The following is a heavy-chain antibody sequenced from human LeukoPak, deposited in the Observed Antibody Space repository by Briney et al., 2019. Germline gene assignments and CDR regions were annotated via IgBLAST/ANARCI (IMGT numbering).Heavy chain of an antibody. CDR1: GYTFTSYD. V-gene: IGHV1-8*01. CDR2: MNPNSGNT. CDR3: ARARTYSSGYWFDP. J-gene: IGHJ5*02. D-gene: IGHD6-19*01. Sequence: ASVKVSYKASGYTFTSYDINWVRQASGQGLEWMGWMNPNSGNTGYAQKFQGRVTITRNTSISTAYMELSSLRSEDTAVYYCARARTYSSGYWFDPWGQGTLGTVS.